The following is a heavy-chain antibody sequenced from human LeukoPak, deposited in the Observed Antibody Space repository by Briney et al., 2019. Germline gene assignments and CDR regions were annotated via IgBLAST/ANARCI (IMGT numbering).Heavy chain of an antibody. CDR3: ATGASTALRGLDV. Sequence: ASVKVSCKVYGDSLSDLSMHWLRQAPGKGLEWIGGTDLEDTETVYAQNLEDRLTVTGDTSTDTSYMELTGLTSADTGMYYCATGASTALRGLDVWGQGTTVTVSS. V-gene: IGHV1-24*01. J-gene: IGHJ6*02. CDR2: TDLEDTET. CDR1: GDSLSDLS. D-gene: IGHD5-18*01.